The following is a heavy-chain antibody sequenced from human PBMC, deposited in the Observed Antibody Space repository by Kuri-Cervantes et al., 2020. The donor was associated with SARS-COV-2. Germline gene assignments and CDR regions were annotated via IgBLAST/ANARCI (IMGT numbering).Heavy chain of an antibody. CDR1: GFTFSFYW. CDR2: IKQDGSEK. V-gene: IGHV3-7*01. CDR3: ARGSKPSEY. Sequence: GGSLRPSCAGSGFTFSFYWMTWVRQAPGKGLEWVANIKQDGSEKYYVDSVKGRFTISRDNAKNSLYLQMNSLRAEDTAVYYCARGSKPSEYWGQGTLVTVSS. J-gene: IGHJ4*02.